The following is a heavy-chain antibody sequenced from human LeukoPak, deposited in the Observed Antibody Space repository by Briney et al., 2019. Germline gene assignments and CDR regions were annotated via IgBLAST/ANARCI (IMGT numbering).Heavy chain of an antibody. Sequence: SETLSLTCTVSGGSISSSSYYWGWIRQPPGKGLEWIGSIYYSGSTYYNPSLKSRVTISVDTSKNQFSLKLSSVTAADAAVYYCARGDLGPEAAAVDWGQGTLVTVSS. CDR1: GGSISSSSYY. D-gene: IGHD6-13*01. V-gene: IGHV4-39*01. CDR3: ARGDLGPEAAAVD. CDR2: IYYSGST. J-gene: IGHJ4*02.